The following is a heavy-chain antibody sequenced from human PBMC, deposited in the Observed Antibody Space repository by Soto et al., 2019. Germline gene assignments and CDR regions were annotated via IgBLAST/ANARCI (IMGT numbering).Heavy chain of an antibody. J-gene: IGHJ6*02. CDR2: IIPIFGTA. D-gene: IGHD3-3*01. CDR1: GGTFSSYA. CDR3: ARDNSGYDFWSGYRYGMDV. V-gene: IGHV1-69*01. Sequence: VKVSCKASGGTFSSYAISWVRQAPGQGLEWMGGIIPIFGTANYAQKFQGRVTITADESTSTAYMELSSLRSEDTAVYYCARDNSGYDFWSGYRYGMDVWGQGTTVTVSS.